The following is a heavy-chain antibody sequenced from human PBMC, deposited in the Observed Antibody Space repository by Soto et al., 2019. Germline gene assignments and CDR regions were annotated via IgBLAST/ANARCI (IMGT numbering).Heavy chain of an antibody. CDR2: IIPIFGTA. Sequence: SVKVCCKAPGGTISRYAISWVRQAPGQGLEWMGGIIPIFGTAKYAQKFQGRVTITADESTSTGYMELSSLRSEDTAVYYCARSQGGSSSLDIYYYYYYGMDVWGQGTTVTVSS. J-gene: IGHJ6*02. D-gene: IGHD2-15*01. CDR3: ARSQGGSSSLDIYYYYYYGMDV. V-gene: IGHV1-69*13. CDR1: GGTISRYA.